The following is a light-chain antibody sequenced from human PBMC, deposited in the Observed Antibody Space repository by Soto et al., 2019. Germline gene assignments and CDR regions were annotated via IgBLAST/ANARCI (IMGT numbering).Light chain of an antibody. CDR1: LSISIV. CDR3: KKSYSTQIT. J-gene: IGKJ5*01. V-gene: IGKV1-39*01. Sequence: DIQMPPSQSSMSASLVEIFPITFLAGLSISIVLNWYQQKPGKATKIMIYAAYSLHSGVQSRFSGSGSETHFTLTIRSMQPDDFATYYCKKSYSTQITFGHGTRRALK. CDR2: AAY.